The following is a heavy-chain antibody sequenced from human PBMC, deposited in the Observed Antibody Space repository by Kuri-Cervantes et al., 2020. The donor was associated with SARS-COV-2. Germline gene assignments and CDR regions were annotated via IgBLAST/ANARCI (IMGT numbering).Heavy chain of an antibody. CDR2: ISSSSYI. J-gene: IGHJ4*02. V-gene: IGHV3-69-1*01. CDR3: ARESALLSHDY. CDR1: GFTFSDYW. D-gene: IGHD2-8*01. Sequence: GESLKISCAASGFTFSDYWMNWVRQAPGKGLEWVSSISSSSYIYYADSVKGRFTISRDNAKNSLYLQMNSLRAEDTAVYYCARESALLSHDYWGQGTLVTVSS.